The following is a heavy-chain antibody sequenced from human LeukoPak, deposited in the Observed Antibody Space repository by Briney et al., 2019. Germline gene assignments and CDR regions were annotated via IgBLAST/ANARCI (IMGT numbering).Heavy chain of an antibody. CDR3: ARESGTTGEVKFDP. Sequence: SETLSLTCNVSGFSLTIGYFWGWIRQPPGKGLEWIGSIFHSGSTYFNPSLKSRVTMSVDTSNNQFSLQLPSVTAADTAVYYCARESGTTGEVKFDPWGQGTLVTVSS. D-gene: IGHD4-17*01. CDR2: IFHSGST. J-gene: IGHJ5*02. CDR1: GFSLTIGYF. V-gene: IGHV4-38-2*02.